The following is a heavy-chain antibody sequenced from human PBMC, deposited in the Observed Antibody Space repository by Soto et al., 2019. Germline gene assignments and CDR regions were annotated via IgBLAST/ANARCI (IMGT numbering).Heavy chain of an antibody. Sequence: GGSLRLSCVVSGCTPSSRWLLWVRQTPGKGLVWVSRIKTDGTITNYADSVKGRFTISRDNAKNTLYLHMNSLRPEDTAMYYCTRDQDTYGQAVFDSWGQGT. J-gene: IGHJ5*01. V-gene: IGHV3-74*01. CDR2: IKTDGTIT. D-gene: IGHD2-15*01. CDR3: TRDQDTYGQAVFDS. CDR1: GCTPSSRW.